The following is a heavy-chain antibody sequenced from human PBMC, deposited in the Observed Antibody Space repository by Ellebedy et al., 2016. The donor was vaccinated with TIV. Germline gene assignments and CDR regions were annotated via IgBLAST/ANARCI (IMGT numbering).Heavy chain of an antibody. CDR1: GFTFSSHG. Sequence: GGSLRLSCAASGFTFSSHGMHWVRQAPGKGLEWVAVIWYDGSNKYYADSVKGRFTISRDNSKNTLYLQMNSLRAEDTAVYYWARAALEYWGQGTLVTVSS. CDR3: ARAALEY. V-gene: IGHV3-33*01. J-gene: IGHJ4*02. CDR2: IWYDGSNK. D-gene: IGHD1-1*01.